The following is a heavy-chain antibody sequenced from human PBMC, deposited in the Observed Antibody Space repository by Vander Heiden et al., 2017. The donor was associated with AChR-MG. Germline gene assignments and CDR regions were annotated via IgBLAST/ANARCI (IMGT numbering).Heavy chain of an antibody. CDR1: GFTFSSYA. D-gene: IGHD3-3*01. CDR3: ANEGIATIIPGY. Sequence: EVQLLESGGGLVQPGGSLRLSCAASGFTFSSYAMGWVRQAPGKGLEWVSSISGSGGNTYYADSVKGRFTISRDNSRNTLYLQMNSLRADDTAVYYCANEGIATIIPGYWGQGTLVTISS. V-gene: IGHV3-23*01. J-gene: IGHJ4*02. CDR2: ISGSGGNT.